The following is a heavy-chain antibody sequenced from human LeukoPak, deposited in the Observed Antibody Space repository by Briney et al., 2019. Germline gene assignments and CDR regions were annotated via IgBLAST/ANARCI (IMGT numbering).Heavy chain of an antibody. D-gene: IGHD3-10*01. J-gene: IGHJ4*02. V-gene: IGHV3-21*01. CDR2: ISSSSSYI. Sequence: GGSLRLSCAASGFTFSSYSMNWVRQAPGKGLEWVSSISSSSSYIYYADSVKGRFTISRDNAKNSLYLQMNSPRAEDTAVYYCARAPSYYYGSGSYYILFDYWGQGTLVTVSS. CDR1: GFTFSSYS. CDR3: ARAPSYYYGSGSYYILFDY.